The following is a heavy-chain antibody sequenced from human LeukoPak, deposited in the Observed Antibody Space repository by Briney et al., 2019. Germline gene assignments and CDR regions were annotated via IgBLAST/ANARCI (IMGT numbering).Heavy chain of an antibody. CDR3: ARASKDYCDSSGYIGY. Sequence: SETLSLTCTVSGGSISSGSYYWSWIRQPAGKELESIGRIYTSGSTNYNPSLNRRVTRSVDTSKNQFSLKLSSVTGADTAVYYCARASKDYCDSSGYIGYWGQGTLVTVSS. CDR1: GGSISSGSYY. D-gene: IGHD3-22*01. J-gene: IGHJ4*02. V-gene: IGHV4-61*02. CDR2: IYTSGST.